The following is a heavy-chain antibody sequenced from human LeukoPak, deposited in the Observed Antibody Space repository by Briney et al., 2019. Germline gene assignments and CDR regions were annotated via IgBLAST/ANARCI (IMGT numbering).Heavy chain of an antibody. CDR3: ARGLWPHGSGSYYDNYFSDY. V-gene: IGHV1-8*01. J-gene: IGHJ4*02. D-gene: IGHD3-10*01. CDR2: MNPNSGNT. CDR1: GYALTRYD. Sequence: AAVTVSCKASGYALTRYDINWVRPAAGQGLEWMGWMNPNSGNTDYAQKFQGRVTMTRNTSISTAYMELSSLRSEDTAVYYCARGLWPHGSGSYYDNYFSDYWGQGTLVTVSS.